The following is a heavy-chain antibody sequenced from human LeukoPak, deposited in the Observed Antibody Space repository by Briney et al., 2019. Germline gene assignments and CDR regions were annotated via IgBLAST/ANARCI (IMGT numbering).Heavy chain of an antibody. CDR3: AADSSSWYGGDY. J-gene: IGHJ4*02. Sequence: GGSLRLSCAASGFTFSSYSMNWVRQAPGKGLEWVSSISSSSSYIYYADSVRSRFAISRDNAKNSLYLQMNSLRAEDTAVYYCAADSSSWYGGDYWGQGTLVTVSS. CDR1: GFTFSSYS. D-gene: IGHD6-13*01. CDR2: ISSSSSYI. V-gene: IGHV3-21*01.